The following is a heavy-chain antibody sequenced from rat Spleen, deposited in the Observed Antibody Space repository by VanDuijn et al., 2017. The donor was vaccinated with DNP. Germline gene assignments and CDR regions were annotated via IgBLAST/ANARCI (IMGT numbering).Heavy chain of an antibody. J-gene: IGHJ3*01. Sequence: EVQLVESGGGLVQPGRSLKLSCAASGFIFSDYNMVWVRQAPKKSLEWVAYMRYEGDNTYRGDSVKGRFTISRDNAENTVYLQMNSLRSEDTATYYCAQEPYYYSGDWFAYWGQGTLVTVSS. CDR1: GFIFSDYN. V-gene: IGHV5-22*01. D-gene: IGHD1-1*01. CDR3: AQEPYYYSGDWFAY. CDR2: MRYEGDNT.